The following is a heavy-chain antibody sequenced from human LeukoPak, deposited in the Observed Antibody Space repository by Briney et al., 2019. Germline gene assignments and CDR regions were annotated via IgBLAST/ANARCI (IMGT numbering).Heavy chain of an antibody. CDR1: GFTSSSYG. CDR3: AKDWGAYYGSATPPDY. Sequence: GGSLRLSRAASGFTSSSYGMHSGRQAPGKGLEWVAFIRYDGSNKYSADSVKGRFTIHRDNPKTTPHLQRNMLRAEATPCYSVAKDWGAYYGSATPPDYWGQGTLVPVSS. J-gene: IGHJ4*02. V-gene: IGHV3-30*02. D-gene: IGHD3-10*01. CDR2: IRYDGSNK.